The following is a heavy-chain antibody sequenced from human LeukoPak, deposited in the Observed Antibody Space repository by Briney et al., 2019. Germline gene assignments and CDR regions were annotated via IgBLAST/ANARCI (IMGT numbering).Heavy chain of an antibody. CDR1: GGTFSSYA. J-gene: IGHJ5*02. Sequence: ASVKVSCKASGGTFSSYAISWVRQAPGQGLEWMGGIIPIFGTANYAQKFQCRVTITADKSTSTAYMELSSLRSEDTAVYYCARDFESSGWYDPWGQGTLVTVSS. V-gene: IGHV1-69*06. CDR3: ARDFESSGWYDP. CDR2: IIPIFGTA. D-gene: IGHD6-19*01.